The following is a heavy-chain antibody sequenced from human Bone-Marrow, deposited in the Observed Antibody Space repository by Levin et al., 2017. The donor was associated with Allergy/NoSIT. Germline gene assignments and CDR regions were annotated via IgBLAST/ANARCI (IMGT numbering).Heavy chain of an antibody. CDR2: ISSSSSYI. D-gene: IGHD3-10*01. CDR3: ARGYYGSGSYPLLLDY. Sequence: GGSLRLSCAASGFTFSSYSMNWVRQAPGKGLEWVSSISSSSSYIYYADSVKGRFTISRDNAKNSLYLQMNSLRAEDTAVYYCARGYYGSGSYPLLLDYWGQGTLVTVSS. CDR1: GFTFSSYS. J-gene: IGHJ4*02. V-gene: IGHV3-21*01.